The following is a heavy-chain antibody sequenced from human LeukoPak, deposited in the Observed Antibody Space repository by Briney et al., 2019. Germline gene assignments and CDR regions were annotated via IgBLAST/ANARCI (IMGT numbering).Heavy chain of an antibody. V-gene: IGHV4-39*01. J-gene: IGHJ4*02. CDR2: IYYSGNT. CDR1: GGSISNSRYY. Sequence: SETLSLTCTVSGGSISNSRYYWGWIRQPPGKGLEWIGSIYYSGNTYYNPSLKSRVTISVDTSRNQFSLMLTSVTAADTAVYYCARGLPYYWGQGTLVTVSS. CDR3: ARGLPYY.